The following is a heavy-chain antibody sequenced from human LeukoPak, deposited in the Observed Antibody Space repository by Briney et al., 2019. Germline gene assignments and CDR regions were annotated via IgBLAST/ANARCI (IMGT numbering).Heavy chain of an antibody. Sequence: ASVKVSCRASGYTFTSYGISWVRQAPGQGLEWMGWISAYNGNTNYAQKLQGRVTMTTDTSTSTAYMELRSRRSDDTAVYYCARGQWIQLWFGHDYWGQGTLVTVSS. V-gene: IGHV1-18*01. J-gene: IGHJ4*02. CDR3: ARGQWIQLWFGHDY. CDR1: GYTFTSYG. CDR2: ISAYNGNT. D-gene: IGHD5-18*01.